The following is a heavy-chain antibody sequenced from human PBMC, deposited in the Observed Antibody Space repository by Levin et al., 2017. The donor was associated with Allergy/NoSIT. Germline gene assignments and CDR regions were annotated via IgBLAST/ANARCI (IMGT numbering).Heavy chain of an antibody. CDR1: GGSIGSYY. Sequence: ASETLSLTCTVSGGSIGSYYWNWIRQPPGRGLEWIGYIFNTGTTYYSPSLKSRVTMSVDTSKNQFSLNLTSVTAADTAIYYCARDNYFDSSGSYRLDYWGQGALVTVSS. CDR3: ARDNYFDSSGSYRLDY. CDR2: IFNTGTT. J-gene: IGHJ4*02. V-gene: IGHV4-59*01. D-gene: IGHD3-22*01.